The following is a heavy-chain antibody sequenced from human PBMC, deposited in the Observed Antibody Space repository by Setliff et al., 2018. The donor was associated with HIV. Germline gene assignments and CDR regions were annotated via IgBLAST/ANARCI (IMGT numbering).Heavy chain of an antibody. Sequence: SETLSLTCAISGASISSGDYSWSWIRQPPGRDLEWIGYFYHSGNTYYSPSLHSRVTLSVDKSKNEFYLSLASVTAADTAVYYCARDRGEKGYFDSWGHGALVTVSS. V-gene: IGHV4-30-2*01. D-gene: IGHD3-10*01. CDR3: ARDRGEKGYFDS. CDR1: GASISSGDYS. J-gene: IGHJ4*01. CDR2: FYHSGNT.